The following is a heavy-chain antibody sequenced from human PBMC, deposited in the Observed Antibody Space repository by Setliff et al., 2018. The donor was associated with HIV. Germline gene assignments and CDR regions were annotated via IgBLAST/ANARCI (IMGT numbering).Heavy chain of an antibody. CDR2: VHHTGYL. V-gene: IGHV4-34*01. CDR1: GGPFTDHY. CDR3: ALGYYNFWSGYFGNYGMDV. J-gene: IGHJ6*02. Sequence: SETLSLTCAVHGGPFTDHYWNWIRQSPGKGLEWIAEVHHTGYLNYSPSLKSRVIISRDTSTNQFSLNLKSVTAADAAVYYCALGYYNFWSGYFGNYGMDVWGQGTTVTAP. D-gene: IGHD3-3*01.